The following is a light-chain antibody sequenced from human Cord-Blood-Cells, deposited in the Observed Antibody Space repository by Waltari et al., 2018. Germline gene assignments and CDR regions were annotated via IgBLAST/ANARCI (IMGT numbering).Light chain of an antibody. CDR3: QQYYSTPPT. V-gene: IGKV4-1*01. CDR2: WAS. J-gene: IGKJ1*01. Sequence: DIVMTQSPDSLAVSLGERATINCKSSQSVLYCSNNKNYLAWYQQKPGQPPKLLIYWASTRESGVPERFSGSGSGTDFTLTISSLQAEDVAVYYCQQYYSTPPTFGQGTKVEIK. CDR1: QSVLYCSNNKNY.